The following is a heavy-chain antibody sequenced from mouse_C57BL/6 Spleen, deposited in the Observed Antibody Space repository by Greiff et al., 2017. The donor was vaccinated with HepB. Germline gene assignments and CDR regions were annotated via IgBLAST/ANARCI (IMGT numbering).Heavy chain of an antibody. CDR1: GYAFSSSW. Sequence: VQLQQSGPELVKPGASVKISCKASGYAFSSSWMNWVKQRPGKGLEWIGRIYPGDGDTNYNGKFKGKATLTADKSSSTAYMQLSSLTSEDSAVYFCARSARYGNYGYFDVWGTGTTVTVSS. V-gene: IGHV1-82*01. CDR2: IYPGDGDT. D-gene: IGHD2-10*02. J-gene: IGHJ1*03. CDR3: ARSARYGNYGYFDV.